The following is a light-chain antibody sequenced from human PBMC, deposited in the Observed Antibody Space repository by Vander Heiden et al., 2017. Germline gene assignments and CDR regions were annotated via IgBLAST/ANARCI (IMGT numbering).Light chain of an antibody. Sequence: QSALTQPPSASGSPGQSVTISCTGTSSDVGGYNYVSWYQQHPGKAPRLMIYEVSKRTTGVPGRFSGSKSGNTASLTVSGRQAEDEADYYCSADGGSNNYVFGTGTKVTVL. V-gene: IGLV2-8*01. CDR1: SSDVGGYNY. CDR3: SADGGSNNYV. J-gene: IGLJ1*01. CDR2: EVS.